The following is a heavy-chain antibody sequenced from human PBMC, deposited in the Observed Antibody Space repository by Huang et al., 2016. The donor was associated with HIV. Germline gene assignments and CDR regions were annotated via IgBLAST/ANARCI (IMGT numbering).Heavy chain of an antibody. CDR1: GGSITSSKHY. V-gene: IGHV4-39*01. CDR3: ASGEYGKNAYDI. CDR2: FYYRGEA. D-gene: IGHD2-2*01. Sequence: QLHLQQSGPGLVRPSETLSLICTVSGGSITSSKHYWGWIRQTPGKGLEWIGNFYYRGEAYYTPSLKNRGSISIDTSKSQFSLRLSSVIATDTAVYYCASGEYGKNAYDIWGQGTVVTVSA. J-gene: IGHJ3*02.